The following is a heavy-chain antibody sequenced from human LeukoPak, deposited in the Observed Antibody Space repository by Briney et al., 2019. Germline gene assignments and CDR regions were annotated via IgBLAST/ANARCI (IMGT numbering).Heavy chain of an antibody. D-gene: IGHD5-18*01. CDR1: GGSISSSSYY. CDR2: IYYSGST. V-gene: IGHV4-39*07. J-gene: IGHJ5*02. CDR3: ARRFVLNTAMFDP. Sequence: PSETLSLTCTVSGGSISSSSYYWGWIRQPPGKGLEWIGSIYYSGSTYYNPSFKSRVTISVDTSKNQFSLKLSSVTAADTAVYYCARRFVLNTAMFDPWGQGTLVTVSS.